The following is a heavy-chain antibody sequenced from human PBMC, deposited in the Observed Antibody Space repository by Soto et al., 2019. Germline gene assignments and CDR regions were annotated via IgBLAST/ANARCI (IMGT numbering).Heavy chain of an antibody. D-gene: IGHD3-16*01. J-gene: IGHJ4*02. CDR2: ISYDGSNK. CDR3: ARAYEGVYFDY. Sequence: QVQLVESGGGVVQPGRSLRLSCAASGFTFSSYAMHWVRQAPGKGLEWVAVISYDGSNKYYADSVKGRFTISRDNSKNTLYLQMNSQRAEDTAVYYCARAYEGVYFDYWGQGALVTVSS. CDR1: GFTFSSYA. V-gene: IGHV3-30-3*01.